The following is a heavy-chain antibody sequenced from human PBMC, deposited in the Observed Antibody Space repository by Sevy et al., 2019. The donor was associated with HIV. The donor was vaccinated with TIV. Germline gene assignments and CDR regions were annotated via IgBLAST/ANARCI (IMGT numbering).Heavy chain of an antibody. CDR2: IFQSGAP. CDR3: ARGRVGDSSSWYGAFDV. V-gene: IGHV4-30-2*01. CDR1: GGSINSGGYS. J-gene: IGHJ3*01. D-gene: IGHD6-13*01. Sequence: SETLSLTCAVSGGSINSGGYSWSWIRQPPGKGLEWIGYIFQSGAPYYIPSHQSRVSISVNMSKNRFSLNLRSVTAADTAVYYCARGRVGDSSSWYGAFDVWGQGTMVTVSS.